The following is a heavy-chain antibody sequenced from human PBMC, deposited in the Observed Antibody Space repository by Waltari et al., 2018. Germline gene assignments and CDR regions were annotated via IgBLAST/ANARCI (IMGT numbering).Heavy chain of an antibody. Sequence: QVQLQESGPGLVKPSETLSLTCAVSGYSISSGYYWGWIRQPPGKGLEWIGSIYHSGSTYYNPSLKSRVTISVDTSKNQFSLKLSSVTAADTAVYYCARFPPTITMVQGVMIEGIDYWGQGTLVTVSS. J-gene: IGHJ4*02. V-gene: IGHV4-38-2*01. CDR2: IYHSGST. CDR1: GYSISSGYY. CDR3: ARFPPTITMVQGVMIEGIDY. D-gene: IGHD3-10*01.